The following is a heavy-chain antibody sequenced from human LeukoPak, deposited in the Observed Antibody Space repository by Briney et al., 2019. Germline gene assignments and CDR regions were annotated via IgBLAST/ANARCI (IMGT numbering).Heavy chain of an antibody. Sequence: GESLKISCKGSGYSFTSYWIAWVRQMPGKGLEWMGIIYPGDSDTRYSPSFQGQVTISADKSISTAYLQWSSLKASDTAMYYCARHLYDILTGYYLAIDYWGQGTLVTVSS. D-gene: IGHD3-9*01. V-gene: IGHV5-51*01. CDR3: ARHLYDILTGYYLAIDY. CDR2: IYPGDSDT. J-gene: IGHJ4*02. CDR1: GYSFTSYW.